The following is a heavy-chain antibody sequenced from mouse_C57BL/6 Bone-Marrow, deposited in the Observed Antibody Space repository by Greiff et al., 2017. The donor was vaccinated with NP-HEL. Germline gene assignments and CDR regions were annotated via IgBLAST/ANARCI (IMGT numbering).Heavy chain of an antibody. J-gene: IGHJ4*01. CDR2: IDPENGDT. CDR1: GFNIKDDY. D-gene: IGHD1-1*01. CDR3: TTPSYYGSSFYDMDY. V-gene: IGHV14-4*01. Sequence: VQLQQSGAELVRPGASVKLSCTASGFNIKDDYMHWVKQRPEQGLEWIGWIDPENGDTEYASKFPGPATITADTSTNTAYLQLSSLTSEDTAVYYCTTPSYYGSSFYDMDYWGQGTSVTVSS.